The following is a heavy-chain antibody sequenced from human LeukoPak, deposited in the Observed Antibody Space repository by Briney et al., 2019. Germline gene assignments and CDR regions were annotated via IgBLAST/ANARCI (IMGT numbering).Heavy chain of an antibody. D-gene: IGHD2-15*01. CDR2: ISSSGSTI. V-gene: IGHV3-11*01. CDR3: AREEIYCSGSSCYSLSTDY. Sequence: PGGSLRLSCSASGFTFSDYYMSWIRQAPGKGLEWGSYISSSGSTIYYADSVRGRFTISRDNAKNSLYLQMNSLRAEDTAVYYCAREEIYCSGSSCYSLSTDYWGQGTLVTVS. CDR1: GFTFSDYY. J-gene: IGHJ4*02.